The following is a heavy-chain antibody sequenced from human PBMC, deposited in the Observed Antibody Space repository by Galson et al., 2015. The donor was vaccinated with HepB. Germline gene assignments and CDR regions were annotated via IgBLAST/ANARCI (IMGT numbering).Heavy chain of an antibody. V-gene: IGHV3-30-3*01. Sequence: SLRLSCAASGFTFSSYAMHWVRQAPGKGLEWVAVISCDGSNKYYADSVKGRFTISRDNSKNTLYLQMNSLRAEDTAVYYCARSPRRFGELRAYYFDYWGQGTLVTVSS. D-gene: IGHD3-10*01. CDR1: GFTFSSYA. CDR2: ISCDGSNK. J-gene: IGHJ4*02. CDR3: ARSPRRFGELRAYYFDY.